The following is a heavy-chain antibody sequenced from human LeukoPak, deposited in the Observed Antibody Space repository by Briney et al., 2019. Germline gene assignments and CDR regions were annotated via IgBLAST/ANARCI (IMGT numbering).Heavy chain of an antibody. CDR1: GFTFSSYS. J-gene: IGHJ3*02. Sequence: GGSLRLSCAASGFTFSSYSMNWVRQAPGKGLEWVSSISSSSSYIYYADSVKGRFTISRDNAKNSLYLQMNSLRAEDTAVYYCAISPVPNYYGSGSYYSDAFDIWGQGTMVTVSS. CDR3: AISPVPNYYGSGSYYSDAFDI. V-gene: IGHV3-21*01. D-gene: IGHD3-10*01. CDR2: ISSSSSYI.